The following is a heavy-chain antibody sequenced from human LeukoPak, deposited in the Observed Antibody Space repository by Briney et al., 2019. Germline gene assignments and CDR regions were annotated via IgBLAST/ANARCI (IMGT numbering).Heavy chain of an antibody. CDR1: GGSFSGYY. Sequence: SETLSLTCAVYGGSFSGYYWSWIRQPPGKGLEWIGEINHSGSTNYNPSLKSRVTISVDTSKNQFSLKLSSVTAADTAVYYCARVTTSPKMRLARMVRGGLDYWGQGTLVTVSS. J-gene: IGHJ4*02. CDR3: ARVTTSPKMRLARMVRGGLDY. D-gene: IGHD3-10*01. V-gene: IGHV4-34*01. CDR2: INHSGST.